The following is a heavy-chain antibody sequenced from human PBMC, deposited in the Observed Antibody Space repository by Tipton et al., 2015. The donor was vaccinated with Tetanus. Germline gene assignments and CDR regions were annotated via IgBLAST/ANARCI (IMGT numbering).Heavy chain of an antibody. CDR3: ARLVKQWLVPEDY. J-gene: IGHJ4*02. V-gene: IGHV1-18*01. CDR1: GYTFTSFG. CDR2: INTDKGST. D-gene: IGHD6-19*01. Sequence: QSGAEVEKPGASVKVSCKASGYTFTSFGINWVRQAPGQGLEWMGWINTDKGSTNYAQNLQGRVIMTTDTSTLTAYMELRSLRSDDTAVYFCARLVKQWLVPEDYWGQGTLVTVSS.